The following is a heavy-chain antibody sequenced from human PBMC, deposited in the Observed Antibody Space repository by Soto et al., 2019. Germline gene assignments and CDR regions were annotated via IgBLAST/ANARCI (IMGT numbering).Heavy chain of an antibody. Sequence: QVQLVESGGGVVQPGRSLRLSCAASGFTFSSYAMHWVRQAPGKGLEWVAVISYDGSNKYYADSVKGRFTISRDNSKNTLYLQMNSLRAEDTAVYYCATPRSKLRPPGKRGYWGQGTLVTVSS. J-gene: IGHJ4*02. CDR1: GFTFSSYA. CDR3: ATPRSKLRPPGKRGY. D-gene: IGHD3-10*01. CDR2: ISYDGSNK. V-gene: IGHV3-30-3*01.